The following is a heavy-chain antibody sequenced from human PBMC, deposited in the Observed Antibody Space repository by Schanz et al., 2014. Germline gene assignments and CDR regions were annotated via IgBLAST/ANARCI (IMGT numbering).Heavy chain of an antibody. Sequence: EVQLLESGGGLVQPGGSLRLSCAASEFTFSTDAMSWVRQAPGKGLEWVSAISASGGTTYYTDSVKGRFTISRDNAKNSLYLEMNSLRAEDTAVYYCAKGRFGELSAFDIWGQGTMVTVSS. J-gene: IGHJ3*02. CDR3: AKGRFGELSAFDI. V-gene: IGHV3-23*01. D-gene: IGHD3-10*01. CDR2: ISASGGTT. CDR1: EFTFSTDA.